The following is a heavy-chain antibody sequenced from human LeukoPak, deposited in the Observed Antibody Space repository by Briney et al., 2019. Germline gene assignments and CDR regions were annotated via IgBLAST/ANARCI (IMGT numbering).Heavy chain of an antibody. D-gene: IGHD2-2*01. Sequence: GESLKISFQGSGYRFTSYWIAWVRPMPGKGLEWMGIIYPGDSDTRYSPSFQGQVTISADKSISTAYLQWSSLKASDTAMYYCARLVRYCSSTSCYASGSSWFDPWGQGTLVTVSS. V-gene: IGHV5-51*01. CDR2: IYPGDSDT. CDR1: GYRFTSYW. J-gene: IGHJ5*02. CDR3: ARLVRYCSSTSCYASGSSWFDP.